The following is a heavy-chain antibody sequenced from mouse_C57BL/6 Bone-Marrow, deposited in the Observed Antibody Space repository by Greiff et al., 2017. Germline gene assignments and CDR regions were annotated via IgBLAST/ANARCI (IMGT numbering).Heavy chain of an antibody. CDR3: ARYGYYGDFDV. J-gene: IGHJ1*03. CDR1: GYTFTDYY. V-gene: IGHV1-19*01. D-gene: IGHD2-2*01. CDR2: INPYNGGT. Sequence: EVQLQQSGPVLVKPGASVKMSCKASGYTFTDYYMNWVKQSHGKSLEWIGVINPYNGGTSYNQKFKGKATLTVDKSSSTASMELNSLTSEDSAVYYCARYGYYGDFDVWGTGTTVTVSS.